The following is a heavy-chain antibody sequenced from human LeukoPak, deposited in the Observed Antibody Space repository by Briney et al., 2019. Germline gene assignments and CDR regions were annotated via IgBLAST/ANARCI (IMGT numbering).Heavy chain of an antibody. CDR3: ARDAYYYGSGSYPLGY. CDR1: GGSISSYY. D-gene: IGHD3-10*01. V-gene: IGHV4-4*07. CDR2: IYTSGST. Sequence: SETLSLTCTVSGGSISSYYWSWIRQPAGKGLEWIGRIYTSGSTNYNPSLKSRVAMSVDTSKNQFSLKLSSVTAADTAVYYCARDAYYYGSGSYPLGYWGQGTLVTVPS. J-gene: IGHJ4*02.